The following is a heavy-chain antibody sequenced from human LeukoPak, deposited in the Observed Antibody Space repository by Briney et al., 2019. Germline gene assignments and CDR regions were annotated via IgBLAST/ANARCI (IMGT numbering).Heavy chain of an antibody. Sequence: PGGSLRLSCAASGFTVSSNYMSWVRQAPGKGLEWVLSIFPSGGEIHYADSVRGRFTISRDNSKSTLSLQMNSLRAEDTAIYYCATYRQVLLPFESWGQGTLVTVSS. CDR2: IFPSGGEI. CDR3: ATYRQVLLPFES. CDR1: GFTVSSNY. J-gene: IGHJ4*02. V-gene: IGHV3-53*01. D-gene: IGHD2-8*02.